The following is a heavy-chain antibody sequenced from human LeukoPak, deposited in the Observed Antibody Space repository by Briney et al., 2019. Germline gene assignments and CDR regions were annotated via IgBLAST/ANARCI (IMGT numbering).Heavy chain of an antibody. CDR3: AKGSVVADIYFDS. CDR1: GFSFNTYA. J-gene: IGHJ4*02. CDR2: IIGSGDDT. V-gene: IGHV3-23*01. D-gene: IGHD2-15*01. Sequence: GGSLRLSCAASGFSFNTYAMNWARQAPGKGLEWVSTIIGSGDDTYYADSARGRFTISRDNSKNTLYLQMNTLRVEDTAAYYCAKGSVVADIYFDSWGQGTLATVSS.